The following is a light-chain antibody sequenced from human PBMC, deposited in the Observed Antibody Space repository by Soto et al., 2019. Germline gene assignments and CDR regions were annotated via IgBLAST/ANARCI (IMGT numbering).Light chain of an antibody. Sequence: QSVLTQSPSVSAAPGQKVTISCSGSSSNIGNNYVSWYQQLPVTAPKLLIYDNNNRPSGIPDRFSGSKSGTSGTRDITGLPTGDEAEYYCATWDGSLPGEVFGGGTTLTVL. CDR2: DNN. CDR3: ATWDGSLPGEV. J-gene: IGLJ2*01. V-gene: IGLV1-51*01. CDR1: SSNIGNNY.